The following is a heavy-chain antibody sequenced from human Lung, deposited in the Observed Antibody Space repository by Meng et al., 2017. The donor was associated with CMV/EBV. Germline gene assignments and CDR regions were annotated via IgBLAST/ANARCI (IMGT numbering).Heavy chain of an antibody. CDR2: ISSSSSYI. J-gene: IGHJ4*02. D-gene: IGHD6-13*01. CDR1: GFTFSTYS. CDR3: ARSDAYRSSWYVED. Sequence: GGSLRLXXAASGFTFSTYSMNWVRQAPGKGLEWVSSISSSSSYIYYVDSVKGRFTISRDNAKNSLYLQMNSLRAEDTAVYYCARSDAYRSSWYVEDWGQGTXVNVYS. V-gene: IGHV3-21*01.